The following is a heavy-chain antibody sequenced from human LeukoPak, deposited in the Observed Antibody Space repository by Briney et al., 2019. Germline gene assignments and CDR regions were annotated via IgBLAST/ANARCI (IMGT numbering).Heavy chain of an antibody. V-gene: IGHV4-39*01. CDR1: GGSISSSSYS. CDR2: IYYSGSA. CDR3: ARCVVATGGIDY. D-gene: IGHD2-21*01. J-gene: IGHJ4*02. Sequence: PSETLSLTCTVSGGSISSSSYSWGWIRQPPGKGLEWVGSIYYSGSAYYNPSLKSRVTISVDTSKNQFSLKLSSVTAADTAVYHCARCVVATGGIDYWGQGTLVTVSS.